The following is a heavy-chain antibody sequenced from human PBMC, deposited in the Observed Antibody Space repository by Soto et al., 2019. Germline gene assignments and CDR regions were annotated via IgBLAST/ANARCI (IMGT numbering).Heavy chain of an antibody. CDR2: IDPSDSYT. CDR3: ARQGYCSGGSCFLSSYYYYYGMDV. CDR1: GYSFTSYW. Sequence: GESLKISCKGSGYSFTSYWISWVRQMPGKGLEWMGRIDPSDSYTNYSPSFQGHVTISADKSISTAYLQWSSLKASDTAMYYCARQGYCSGGSCFLSSYYYYYGMDVWGQGTTVTGS. J-gene: IGHJ6*02. V-gene: IGHV5-10-1*01. D-gene: IGHD2-15*01.